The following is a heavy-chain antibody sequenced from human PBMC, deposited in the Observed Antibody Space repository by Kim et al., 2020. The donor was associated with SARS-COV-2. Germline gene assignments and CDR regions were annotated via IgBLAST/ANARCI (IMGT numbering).Heavy chain of an antibody. CDR1: GFIFSDSS. CDR2: IASKAYNYAT. CDR3: LRRVVNPVGSTD. D-gene: IGHD2-21*01. V-gene: IGHV3-73*01. Sequence: GGSLRLSCAASGFIFSDSSIHWVRQPSGKGLEWVGRIASKAYNYATSSTASVEGRFIISRDDSKNTAYLQMNSLKTEDTAVYFCLRRVVNPVGSTDWGQGTLVTVSS. J-gene: IGHJ4*02.